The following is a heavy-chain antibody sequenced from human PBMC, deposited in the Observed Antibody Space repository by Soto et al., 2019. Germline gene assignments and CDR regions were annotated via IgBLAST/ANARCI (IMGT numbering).Heavy chain of an antibody. CDR3: ARDPTGGYFHYDY. Sequence: GGSLRLSCAASGFSLRDYGMHWVRQAPGKGLEYVAALSDDGSEKYYADSVKGRFTISRDNSKNTVYLQLDSLTTGDTAVYYCARDPTGGYFHYDYWRQGALVTVSS. CDR2: LSDDGSEK. V-gene: IGHV3-30*17. CDR1: GFSLRDYG. D-gene: IGHD1-26*01. J-gene: IGHJ4*02.